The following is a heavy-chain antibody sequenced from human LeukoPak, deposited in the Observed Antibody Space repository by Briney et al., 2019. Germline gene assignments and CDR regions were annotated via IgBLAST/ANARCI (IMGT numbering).Heavy chain of an antibody. D-gene: IGHD1-1*01. CDR1: DFPIPSYE. Sequence: GGSLRFSCRAPDFPIPSYERTGLRQAPGKGLEWVSYISGSGGTIYYADSVKGRFTISRDNAKNTLYLQMNRLRGKDTSVYMCACDCGVGGTDAFDIWGQGTMVTVSS. CDR3: ACDCGVGGTDAFDI. J-gene: IGHJ3*02. CDR2: ISGSGGTI. V-gene: IGHV3-48*03.